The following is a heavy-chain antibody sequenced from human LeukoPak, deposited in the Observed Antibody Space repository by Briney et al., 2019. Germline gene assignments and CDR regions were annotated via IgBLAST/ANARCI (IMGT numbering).Heavy chain of an antibody. CDR1: GFTFSSYG. V-gene: IGHV3-30*18. D-gene: IGHD6-19*01. J-gene: IGHJ4*02. CDR3: AKSRYSSGWYTYFDY. CDR2: ISYDGSNK. Sequence: PGGSLRLSCAASGFTFSSYGMHWVRQAPGKGLEWVAVISYDGSNKYYADSVKGRFTFSRDNSKNTLYLQMNSLRAEDTAVYYCAKSRYSSGWYTYFDYWGQGTLVTVSS.